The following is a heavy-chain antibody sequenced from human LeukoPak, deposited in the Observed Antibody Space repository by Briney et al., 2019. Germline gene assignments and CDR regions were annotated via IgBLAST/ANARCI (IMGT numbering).Heavy chain of an antibody. Sequence: ASVKVSCRASGYTFTSYYMHWVRQAPGQGLEWMGIINPSGGSTSYAQKFQGRVTMTRDTSTSTVYMEQSSLRSEDTAVYYCASNDHIAAAGTKAEYFQHWGQGTLVTVSS. CDR2: INPSGGST. CDR3: ASNDHIAAAGTKAEYFQH. V-gene: IGHV1-46*01. J-gene: IGHJ1*01. D-gene: IGHD6-13*01. CDR1: GYTFTSYY.